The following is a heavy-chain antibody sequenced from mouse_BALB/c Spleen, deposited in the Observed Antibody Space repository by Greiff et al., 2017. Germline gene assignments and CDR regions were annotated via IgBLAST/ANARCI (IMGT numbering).Heavy chain of an antibody. J-gene: IGHJ3*01. D-gene: IGHD1-2*01. CDR2: IWSGGST. Sequence: VQLQQSGPGLVQPSQSLSITCTVSGFSLTSYGVHWVRQSPGKGLEWLGVIWSGGSTDYNAAFISRLSISKDNSKSQVFFKMNSLQADDTAIYYCARNGNYGYPFAYWGQGTLVTVSA. CDR1: GFSLTSYG. CDR3: ARNGNYGYPFAY. V-gene: IGHV2-4-1*01.